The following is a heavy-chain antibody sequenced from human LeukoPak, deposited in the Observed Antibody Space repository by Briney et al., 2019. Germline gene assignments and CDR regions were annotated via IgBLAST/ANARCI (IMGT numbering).Heavy chain of an antibody. D-gene: IGHD3-22*01. CDR2: INHSGST. V-gene: IGHV4-34*01. CDR3: ARDTRYYYDSSGYYRHAFDI. J-gene: IGHJ3*02. Sequence: SETLSLTCAVYGGSFSGYYWSWIRQPPGKGLEWIGEINHSGSTNYNPSLKSRVTISVDTSKNQFSLKLSSVTAADTAVYYCARDTRYYYDSSGYYRHAFDIWGQGTMVTVSS. CDR1: GGSFSGYY.